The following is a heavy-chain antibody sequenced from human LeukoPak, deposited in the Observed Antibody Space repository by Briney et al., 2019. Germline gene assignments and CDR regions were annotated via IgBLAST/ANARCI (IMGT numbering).Heavy chain of an antibody. CDR1: GFTFSSYA. CDR2: LNWNGGST. V-gene: IGHV3-20*04. J-gene: IGHJ6*02. Sequence: GGSLRLSCAASGFTFSSYAMSWVRQAPGKGLEWVSGLNWNGGSTGYADSVQGRFTISRDNAKNSLYLQMNSLGAEDTALYYCARDRTTSYYYGLDVWGQGTTVTVSS. D-gene: IGHD2/OR15-2a*01. CDR3: ARDRTTSYYYGLDV.